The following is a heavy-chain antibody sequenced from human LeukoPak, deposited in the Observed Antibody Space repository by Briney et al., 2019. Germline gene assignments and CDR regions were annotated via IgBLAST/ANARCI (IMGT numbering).Heavy chain of an antibody. CDR1: GYTFTSYA. CDR2: INAGNGNT. J-gene: IGHJ3*02. V-gene: IGHV1-3*01. CDR3: VTVGGIGDAFDI. Sequence: ASVKVSGKASGYTFTSYAMHWVRQAPGQRLEWMGWINAGNGNTKYSQKFQGRVTMTEDTSTNTAYMELSSLRSEDTAVYYCVTVGGIGDAFDIWGQGTLVTVSS. D-gene: IGHD3-16*01.